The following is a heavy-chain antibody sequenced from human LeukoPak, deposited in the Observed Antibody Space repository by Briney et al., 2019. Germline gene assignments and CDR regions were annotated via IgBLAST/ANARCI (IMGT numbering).Heavy chain of an antibody. CDR3: ATDWGSSPLDY. Sequence: GGSLRLSCAASGFTFSSYSMNWVRQAPGKGLEWVSSISSSSSYIYYADSVKGRFTISRDNAKNSLYLQMNSLRAEDTAVYYCATDWGSSPLDYWGQGTLVTVSS. CDR2: ISSSSSYI. D-gene: IGHD6-13*01. CDR1: GFTFSSYS. J-gene: IGHJ4*02. V-gene: IGHV3-21*04.